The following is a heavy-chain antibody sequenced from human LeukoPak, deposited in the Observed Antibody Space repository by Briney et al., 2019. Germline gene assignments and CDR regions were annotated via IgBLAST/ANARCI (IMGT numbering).Heavy chain of an antibody. D-gene: IGHD3-10*01. CDR1: GYTFTSYG. V-gene: IGHV1-18*01. J-gene: IGHJ4*02. CDR3: ARTGSYYKPAGD. Sequence: ASVKLSCKASGYTFTSYGISWVRQAPGQGLEWMGWISDYNGNTNYAQKLQGRVTMTTDTSTSTAYMELRSLRSDDAAVYYCARTGSYYKPAGDWGQGTLVTVSS. CDR2: ISDYNGNT.